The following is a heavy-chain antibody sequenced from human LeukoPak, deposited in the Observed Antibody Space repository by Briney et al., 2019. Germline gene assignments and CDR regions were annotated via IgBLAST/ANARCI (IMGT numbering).Heavy chain of an antibody. V-gene: IGHV3-30*03. D-gene: IGHD6-13*01. CDR3: ASQYSSPGY. CDR2: ISYDGSNK. J-gene: IGHJ4*02. Sequence: GGSLRLSCAASGFTFSNYGLHWVRQAPGKGLEWVALISYDGSNKNYADSVKGRFTISRDDARNTLYLQMSSLRAEDTAVYYCASQYSSPGYWGQGTLVTVSS. CDR1: GFTFSNYG.